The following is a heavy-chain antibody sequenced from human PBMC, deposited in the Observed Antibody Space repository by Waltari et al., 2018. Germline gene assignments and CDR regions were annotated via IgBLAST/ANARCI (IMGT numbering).Heavy chain of an antibody. CDR2: VNRDGSLT. CDR3: ARDCNPIEATGIAY. V-gene: IGHV3-74*01. J-gene: IGHJ4*02. Sequence: EVQLVESGGGLVQPGGSLRLSCAASGFTFSTYWMHWVRQVPGKGLVWVSRVNRDGSLTRYAASLRGRFTSSIDNAKNTLYLQMNSLRGEDTAVYYCARDCNPIEATGIAYWGQGTLVTVSS. D-gene: IGHD6-13*01. CDR1: GFTFSTYW.